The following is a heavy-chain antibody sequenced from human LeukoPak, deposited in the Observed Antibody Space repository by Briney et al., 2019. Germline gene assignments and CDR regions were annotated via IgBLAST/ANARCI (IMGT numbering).Heavy chain of an antibody. CDR3: AKGITSNDAFDI. CDR1: GFTFNDYG. J-gene: IGHJ3*02. D-gene: IGHD3-10*01. CDR2: ISYDGSNK. V-gene: IGHV3-30*18. Sequence: PGGSLRLSCAASGFTFNDYGMHWVRQAPGKGLEWVAVISYDGSNKYYADSVKGLFTISRDNSKNTMYLQMNSLRDEDTAVYYCAKGITSNDAFDIWGQGTMVTVS.